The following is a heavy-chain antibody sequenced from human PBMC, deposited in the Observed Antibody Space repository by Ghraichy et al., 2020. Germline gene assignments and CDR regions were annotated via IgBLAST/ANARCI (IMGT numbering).Heavy chain of an antibody. J-gene: IGHJ4*02. CDR3: ASGYTSDWYYFDS. D-gene: IGHD5-12*01. Sequence: SQTLSLTCTVSGGSISSNYWTWIRQPPGKGLEWIGYMYYTGSTNYNPSLKSRVTISVDMSKSQFSLRLSSVTAADTAVYFCASGYTSDWYYFDSWGQGTLVTVSS. CDR2: MYYTGST. V-gene: IGHV4-59*01. CDR1: GGSISSNY.